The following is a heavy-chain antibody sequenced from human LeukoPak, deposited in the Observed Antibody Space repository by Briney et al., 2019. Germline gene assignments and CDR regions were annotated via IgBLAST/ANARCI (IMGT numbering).Heavy chain of an antibody. V-gene: IGHV3-7*01. CDR1: GFTFSGHW. J-gene: IGHJ4*02. CDR2: INQGGSDK. CDR3: TRDRSRAEDD. Sequence: GGSLRLSCAASGFTFSGHWMSWVRQAPGKGLEWVANINQGGSDKYYVDSVKGRFAISRDNANNLLYRQMNSLRGEDTAVYYCTRDRSRAEDDWGQGTLVTVSS. D-gene: IGHD1-14*01.